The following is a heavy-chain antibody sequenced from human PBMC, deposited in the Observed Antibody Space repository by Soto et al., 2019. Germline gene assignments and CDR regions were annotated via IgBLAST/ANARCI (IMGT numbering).Heavy chain of an antibody. Sequence: GGSLRLSCAASGFTFSSYAMSWVRQAPGKGLEWVSAISGSGGSTYYADSVKGRFTISRDNSKNTLYLQMNSLRAEDTAAYYCALNYYGSGSPYDYWGQGTLVTVSS. CDR3: ALNYYGSGSPYDY. D-gene: IGHD3-10*01. V-gene: IGHV3-23*01. CDR2: ISGSGGST. J-gene: IGHJ4*02. CDR1: GFTFSSYA.